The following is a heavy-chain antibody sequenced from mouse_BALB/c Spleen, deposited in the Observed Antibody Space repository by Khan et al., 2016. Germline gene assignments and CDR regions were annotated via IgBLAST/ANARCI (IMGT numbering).Heavy chain of an antibody. J-gene: IGHJ3*01. CDR3: ALTARATSFAY. D-gene: IGHD3-2*01. V-gene: IGHV9-2-1*01. CDR1: GYTFTDYS. Sequence: QIQLVQSGPELKKPGETVKISCKASGYTFTDYSMHWVKQAPGKGLKWMGWINTETGEPTYADDFKGRFAFSLETSASTAYLQTNNLKNEDTATYFCALTARATSFAYWGQGTLVTVSA. CDR2: INTETGEP.